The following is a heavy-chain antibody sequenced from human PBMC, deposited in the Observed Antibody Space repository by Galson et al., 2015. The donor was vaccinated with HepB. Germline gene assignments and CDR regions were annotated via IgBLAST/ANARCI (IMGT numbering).Heavy chain of an antibody. D-gene: IGHD5-18*01. CDR2: ISGSGGST. CDR1: GSTFSNYA. CDR3: AKGSETAIVPPRDD. J-gene: IGHJ4*02. Sequence: SLRLSCAASGSTFSNYAMNWVRQAPGEGLEWVSAISGSGGSTYYADSVKGRFTISRDNSKNTLFLQMSSLRAEDTAVYYCAKGSETAIVPPRDDWGQGILITVSS. V-gene: IGHV3-23*01.